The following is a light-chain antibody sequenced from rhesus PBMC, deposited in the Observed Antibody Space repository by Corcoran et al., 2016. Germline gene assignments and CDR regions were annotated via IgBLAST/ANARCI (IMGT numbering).Light chain of an antibody. CDR3: QHYYSTPFT. J-gene: IGKJ3*01. Sequence: DIQMTQSPSSLSASVGDRVTITCRARQGITNDLAWYQQKPGETPKLLIYEGSSLQSGIPSRFSGRGSGTDFTLTISSLQSEDFATYYCQHYYSTPFTFGPGTKLDIK. CDR1: QGITND. CDR2: EGS. V-gene: IGKV1-25*01.